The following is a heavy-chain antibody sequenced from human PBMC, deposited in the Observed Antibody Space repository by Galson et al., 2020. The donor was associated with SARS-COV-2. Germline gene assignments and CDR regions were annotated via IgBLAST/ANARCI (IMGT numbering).Heavy chain of an antibody. D-gene: IGHD3-10*01. CDR1: GYTFTGYY. CDR2: INPNSGGT. Sequence: ASVKVSCKASGYTFTGYYMHWVRQAPGQGLEWMGWINPNSGGTNYAQKFQGRVTMTRDTSISTAYMELSRLRSDYTAVYYCARVGMVRGYYYYGMDVWGQGTTVTVSS. V-gene: IGHV1-2*02. J-gene: IGHJ6*02. CDR3: ARVGMVRGYYYYGMDV.